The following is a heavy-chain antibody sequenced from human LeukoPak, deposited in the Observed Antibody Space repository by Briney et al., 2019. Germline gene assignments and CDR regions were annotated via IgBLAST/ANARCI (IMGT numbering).Heavy chain of an antibody. CDR3: AKPQYSGTYDYYFDC. D-gene: IGHD1-26*01. Sequence: GGSLRLSCAASGFTFSSYAMSWVRQAPGKGLEWVSGISGSGYSTYYADSVKGRFTISRDNSKNTLYLQMNSLRAEDTAVYYCAKPQYSGTYDYYFDCWGQGTLVTVSS. V-gene: IGHV3-23*01. CDR1: GFTFSSYA. J-gene: IGHJ4*02. CDR2: ISGSGYST.